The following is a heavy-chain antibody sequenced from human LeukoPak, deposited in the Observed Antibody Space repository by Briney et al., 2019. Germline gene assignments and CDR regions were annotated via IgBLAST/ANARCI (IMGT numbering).Heavy chain of an antibody. CDR3: ARENLDAVAGISDDAFDI. J-gene: IGHJ3*02. CDR2: IYYSGST. CDR1: GGSISSSSYY. V-gene: IGHV4-39*07. D-gene: IGHD6-19*01. Sequence: SETLSLTCTVSGGSISSSSYYWGWIRQPPGKGLEWIGSIYYSGSTYYNPSLKSRVTISVDTSKNQFSLKLSSVTAADTAVYYCARENLDAVAGISDDAFDIWGQGTMVTVSS.